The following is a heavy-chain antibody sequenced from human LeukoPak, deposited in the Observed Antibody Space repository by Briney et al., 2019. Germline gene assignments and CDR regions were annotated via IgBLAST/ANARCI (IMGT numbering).Heavy chain of an antibody. D-gene: IGHD6-13*01. CDR2: ISGSGGST. V-gene: IGHV3-23*01. J-gene: IGHJ4*02. Sequence: GGSLRLSCAASGFTFSSYAMSWVRQAPGKGLEWVSAISGSGGSTYYADSVKGRFTISRDNSKNTLYLQMSSLRAEDTAVYYCARWRRIAAAGTSPFDYWGQGTLVTVSS. CDR1: GFTFSSYA. CDR3: ARWRRIAAAGTSPFDY.